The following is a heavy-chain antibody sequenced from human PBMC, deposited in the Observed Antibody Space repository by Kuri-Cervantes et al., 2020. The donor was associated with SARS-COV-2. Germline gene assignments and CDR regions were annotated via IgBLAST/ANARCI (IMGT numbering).Heavy chain of an antibody. Sequence: GESLKISCATSGFTFSTYSMNWVRQAPGKGLEWVSYISGSSSRIYYADSVKGRFTISRDYAKNSVYLQMKSLRAEDTAVYYCAKDIVVVSDGIAHYYYYYGMDVWGQGTTVTVSS. V-gene: IGHV3-48*01. CDR2: ISGSSSRI. J-gene: IGHJ6*02. CDR3: AKDIVVVSDGIAHYYYYYGMDV. CDR1: GFTFSTYS. D-gene: IGHD2-2*02.